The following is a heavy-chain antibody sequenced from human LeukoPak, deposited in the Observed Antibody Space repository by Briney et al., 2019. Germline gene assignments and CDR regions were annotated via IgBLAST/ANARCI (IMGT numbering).Heavy chain of an antibody. Sequence: PSETLSLTCTVSGGSISSSSYYWGWIRQPPGKGLEWIGYISYSGSTNYNPSLKSRVTISVDTSKNQFSLKLNSVTAADTAVYYCARYIWGSYPTFEDYWGQGSLVTVSS. CDR2: ISYSGST. V-gene: IGHV4-61*05. J-gene: IGHJ4*02. CDR1: GGSISSSSYY. CDR3: ARYIWGSYPTFEDY. D-gene: IGHD3-16*02.